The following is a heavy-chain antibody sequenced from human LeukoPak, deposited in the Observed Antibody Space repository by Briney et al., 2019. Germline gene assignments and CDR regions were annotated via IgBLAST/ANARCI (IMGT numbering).Heavy chain of an antibody. CDR1: GGSISSYTVYY. J-gene: IGHJ4*02. Sequence: SETLSLTCFVSGGSISSYTVYYWGWIRQPPGKGLEGIGSVYSSGSTYYNSSLERRVAISVDKSKNQFSLRLNSVTAADTAVYYCASFDFWSGPIFDRWGQGAQVTVSS. D-gene: IGHD3-3*01. V-gene: IGHV4-39*07. CDR2: VYSSGST. CDR3: ASFDFWSGPIFDR.